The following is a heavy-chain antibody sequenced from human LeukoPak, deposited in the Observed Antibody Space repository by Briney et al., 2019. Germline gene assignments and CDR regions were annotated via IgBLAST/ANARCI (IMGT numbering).Heavy chain of an antibody. V-gene: IGHV3-11*04. Sequence: GGSLRLSCAASGFTFSDYYMSWIRQAPGKGLEWVSYISSSGSTIYYADSVKGRFTISRDNAKNSLYLQMNSLRAEDTAVYYCARSTPGTYYYGSGSYYNDFDYWGQGTLVTVSS. CDR1: GFTFSDYY. J-gene: IGHJ4*02. D-gene: IGHD3-10*01. CDR2: ISSSGSTI. CDR3: ARSTPGTYYYGSGSYYNDFDY.